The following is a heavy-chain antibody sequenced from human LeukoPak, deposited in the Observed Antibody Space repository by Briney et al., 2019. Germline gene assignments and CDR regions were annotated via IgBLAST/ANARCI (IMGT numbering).Heavy chain of an antibody. Sequence: GGSLRLSCTASGFIFGDYAMSWVRQAPGKGLEWVGFIRREASGGTTEHAASVKGRFTISRDDSKSIAYLQMNSLKTEDTAVYYCTRAISYYYYMDVWGKGTTVTISS. D-gene: IGHD2-2*01. V-gene: IGHV3-49*04. CDR1: GFIFGDYA. J-gene: IGHJ6*03. CDR3: TRAISYYYYMDV. CDR2: IRREASGGTT.